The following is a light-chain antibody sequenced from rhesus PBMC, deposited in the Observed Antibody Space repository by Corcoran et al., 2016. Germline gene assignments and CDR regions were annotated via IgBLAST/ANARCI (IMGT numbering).Light chain of an antibody. CDR1: QSASSN. V-gene: IGKV3-24*03. J-gene: IGKJ1*01. CDR2: GAS. CDR3: LQSNNWPWT. Sequence: EIVMTQSPATLALSPGERATLSCRASQSASSNLAWYQQKPGQAPRLLIYGASGRATGIPYRFSGSGSGTEFTLTISSLEPDNVGVYFCLQSNNWPWTFGQGTKVEIK.